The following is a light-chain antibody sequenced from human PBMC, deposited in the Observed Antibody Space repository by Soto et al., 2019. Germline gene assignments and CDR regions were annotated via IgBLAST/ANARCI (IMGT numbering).Light chain of an antibody. V-gene: IGKV2-28*01. Sequence: DIVMTQSPLSLPVIPGEPASISCRSSQSLLHSNGYNYLDWYLQKPGQSPQLLIYLGFNRAPGVPDRFSGGGSVTDFTLKITRVEAGDVGVYYCIQSVQAPWTFGQGTKVDIK. J-gene: IGKJ1*01. CDR1: QSLLHSNGYNY. CDR2: LGF. CDR3: IQSVQAPWT.